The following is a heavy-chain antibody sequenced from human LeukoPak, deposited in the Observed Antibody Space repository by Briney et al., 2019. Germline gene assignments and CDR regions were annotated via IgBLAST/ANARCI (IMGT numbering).Heavy chain of an antibody. V-gene: IGHV3-21*01. Sequence: PGGSLRLSCAASGFTFSSYSMNWVRQAPGKGLEWVSSISSSSGYIYYADSVKGRFTISRDNAKNSLYLQMNSLRAEDTAVYYCARAAGEMATIRYWGQGTLVTVSS. J-gene: IGHJ4*02. CDR2: ISSSSGYI. CDR3: ARAAGEMATIRY. CDR1: GFTFSSYS. D-gene: IGHD5-24*01.